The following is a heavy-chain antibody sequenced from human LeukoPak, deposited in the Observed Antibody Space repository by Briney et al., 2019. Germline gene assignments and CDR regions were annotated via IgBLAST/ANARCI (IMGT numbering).Heavy chain of an antibody. CDR3: ARDVGTTGWHTFDY. J-gene: IGHJ4*02. D-gene: IGHD3-9*01. V-gene: IGHV6-1*01. Sequence: SQTLSVTYAISGESLSSNKGAWKWIRQSPSRGVTWVGRTYYSSHWPTHYSESLISRNTISPVTSKHQFSLHLYSLTPEDTAVYYCARDVGTTGWHTFDYWSQGTLVTVSS. CDR2: TYYSSHWPT. CDR1: GESLSSNKGA.